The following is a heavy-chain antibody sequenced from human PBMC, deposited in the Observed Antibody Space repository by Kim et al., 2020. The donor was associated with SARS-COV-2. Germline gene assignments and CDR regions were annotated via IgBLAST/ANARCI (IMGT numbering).Heavy chain of an antibody. CDR1: GYTFTSYW. Sequence: GESLKISCQCSGYTFTSYWIGWVRQMPGKGLEWMGIIYPDESNIRYSPSFQGQVSIPVDKSINTAYLQGSSLKASDTAIYYCARHGGGTLTYWGQGTLVTVSS. V-gene: IGHV5-51*01. D-gene: IGHD2-15*01. J-gene: IGHJ4*02. CDR2: IYPDESNI. CDR3: ARHGGGTLTY.